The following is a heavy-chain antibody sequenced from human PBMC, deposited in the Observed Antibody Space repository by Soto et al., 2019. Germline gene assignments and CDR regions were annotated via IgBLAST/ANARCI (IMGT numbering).Heavy chain of an antibody. CDR2: IFYSGST. V-gene: IGHV4-31*03. Sequence: QVQLQESGPGLVKPSQTLSLTCSVSGVSLTSGTYYWSWIRQHPGKGLEWIGYIFYSGSTDYNPSLKSRVNISVDTSKNQFSLKLSSVTAADKAVYYCASTEDFFDYWGQGTLVTVSS. CDR1: GVSLTSGTYY. J-gene: IGHJ4*02. CDR3: ASTEDFFDY.